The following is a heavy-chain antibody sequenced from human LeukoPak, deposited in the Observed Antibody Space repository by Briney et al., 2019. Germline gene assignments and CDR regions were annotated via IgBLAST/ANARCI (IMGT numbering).Heavy chain of an antibody. J-gene: IGHJ6*03. V-gene: IGHV3-30*02. Sequence: PGGSLRLSCATSGFAFRNYAMHWVRQSPGKGLEWVAFIRANGVADYHSDSVKGRLTIYRDNSKNTLYLQMNSLRAEDTAVYYCARAGPGGSYYYYMDVWGKGTTVTVSS. CDR2: IRANGVAD. CDR1: GFAFRNYA. CDR3: ARAGPGGSYYYYMDV. D-gene: IGHD4-23*01.